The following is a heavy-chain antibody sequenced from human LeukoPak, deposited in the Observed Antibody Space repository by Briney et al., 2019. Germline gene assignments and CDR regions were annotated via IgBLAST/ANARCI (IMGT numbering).Heavy chain of an antibody. V-gene: IGHV3-33*01. D-gene: IGHD3-3*01. CDR1: GLTFSSYG. CDR2: IWYDGSNK. J-gene: IGHJ4*02. Sequence: PGRSLRLSCAASGLTFSSYGMHWVRQAPGKGLEWVAIIWYDGSNKYYADSVKDRFTISRDNSKNTLYLQMNSLKGDDTAVYYCARDYGSGMDCWGQGTQVTVSS. CDR3: ARDYGSGMDC.